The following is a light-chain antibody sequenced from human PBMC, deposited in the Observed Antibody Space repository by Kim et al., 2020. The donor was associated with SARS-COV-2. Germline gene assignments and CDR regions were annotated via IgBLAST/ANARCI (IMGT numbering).Light chain of an antibody. CDR1: SSDVGHYNS. J-gene: IGLJ1*01. Sequence: QSALTQPPSASGSPGQSVTIPCTGTSSDVGHYNSVSWYQQHPGKAPKLMIYGVYKRPSGVPDRFSGSKSGNTASLTVSGLQAEDEADYYCSSYAGSDNYVFGTGTKVTVL. V-gene: IGLV2-8*01. CDR2: GVY. CDR3: SSYAGSDNYV.